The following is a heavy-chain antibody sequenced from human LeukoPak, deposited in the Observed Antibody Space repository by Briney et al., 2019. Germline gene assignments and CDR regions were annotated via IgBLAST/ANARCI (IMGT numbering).Heavy chain of an antibody. CDR1: GFTVSSNY. CDR2: IYSGGST. D-gene: IGHD3-10*01. CDR3: ARSYGSGPARFDP. J-gene: IGHJ5*02. Sequence: GSLRLSCAASGFTVSSNYMSWVRQAPGKGLEWVSVIYSGGSTYYADSVKGRFTISRDNSKNTLYLQMNSLRAEDTAVYYCARSYGSGPARFDPWGQGTLVTVSS. V-gene: IGHV3-53*01.